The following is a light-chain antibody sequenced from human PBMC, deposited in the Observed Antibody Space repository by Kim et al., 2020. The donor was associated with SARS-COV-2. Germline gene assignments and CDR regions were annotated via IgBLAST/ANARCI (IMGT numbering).Light chain of an antibody. Sequence: GKTVTISCTRSRGSITSNYVQWYQQRPGSAPTTVIYDDNQRPSGVPGRFSGSIDSSSNSASLTISGLKTEDEADYYCQSFDTRSQVFGGGTQLTVL. J-gene: IGLJ2*01. V-gene: IGLV6-57*03. CDR3: QSFDTRSQV. CDR1: RGSITSNY. CDR2: DDN.